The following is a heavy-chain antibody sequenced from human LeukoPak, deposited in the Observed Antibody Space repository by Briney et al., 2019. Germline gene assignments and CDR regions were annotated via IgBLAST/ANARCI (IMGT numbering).Heavy chain of an antibody. CDR2: IEQDGSEK. CDR3: ARDTGPFGAFDI. CDR1: GFTFSSYW. Sequence: GGSLRLSCAASGFTFSSYWMSWVRQAPGKGLEWVANIEQDGSEKSYVDSVKGRFTISRDNARNSLSLQMNSLRAEDTAVYYCARDTGPFGAFDIWGQGTMVTVSS. V-gene: IGHV3-7*01. J-gene: IGHJ3*02. D-gene: IGHD1-14*01.